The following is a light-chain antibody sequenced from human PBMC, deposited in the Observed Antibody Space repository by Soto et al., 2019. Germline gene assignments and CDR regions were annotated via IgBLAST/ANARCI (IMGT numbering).Light chain of an antibody. CDR2: WAS. CDR3: QQSYSMPIS. CDR1: RSLLYSFNNKNY. J-gene: IGKJ5*01. Sequence: RATINCKSSRSLLYSFNNKNYLAWYQQKPGQAPKLLIYWASTRESGVPDRFSGSGSGTDFTLTISSLQVEDVTLYYCQQSYSMPISSCQGTRLDIK. V-gene: IGKV4-1*01.